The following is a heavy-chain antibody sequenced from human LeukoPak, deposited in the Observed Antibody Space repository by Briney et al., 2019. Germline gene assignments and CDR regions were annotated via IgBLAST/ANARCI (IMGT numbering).Heavy chain of an antibody. D-gene: IGHD3-22*01. Sequence: ASVRVSCKASGYTFTSYGISWVRQAPGQGLEWMGWISAYNGNTNYAQKLQGRVTMTTDTSKSTAYMELRSLRSDDTAVYYCARDPLYYYDSSGYSEPNFDYWGQGTLVTVSS. J-gene: IGHJ4*02. CDR1: GYTFTSYG. CDR3: ARDPLYYYDSSGYSEPNFDY. CDR2: ISAYNGNT. V-gene: IGHV1-18*01.